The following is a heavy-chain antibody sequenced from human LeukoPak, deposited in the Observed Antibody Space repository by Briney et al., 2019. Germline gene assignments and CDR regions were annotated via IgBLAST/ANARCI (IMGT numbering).Heavy chain of an antibody. Sequence: GGSLRLSCAASGFTFSSYSMNWVRQAPGKGLEWVSSISSSSSYIYYADSVKGRFTISRDNAKNSLYLQMNSLRAEDTAVYYCASIYGSGSYGVGYFDYWGQRTLVTVSS. J-gene: IGHJ4*02. CDR1: GFTFSSYS. D-gene: IGHD3-10*01. CDR3: ASIYGSGSYGVGYFDY. CDR2: ISSSSSYI. V-gene: IGHV3-21*01.